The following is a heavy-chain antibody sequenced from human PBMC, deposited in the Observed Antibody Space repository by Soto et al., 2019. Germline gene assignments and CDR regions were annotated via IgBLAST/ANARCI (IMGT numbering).Heavy chain of an antibody. CDR3: AKDRTTVSPAPHS. CDR2: ISGSGTTT. J-gene: IGHJ4*02. CDR1: GFTFSNYA. V-gene: IGHV3-23*01. Sequence: GGSLRLSCAASGFTFSNYAMSWVRQAPGKGLEWVSAISGSGTTTYYADSVKGRFTISRDNSKNTLYLQVSSLRGEDTAVYYCAKDRTTVSPAPHSWGEGTLVTVSS. D-gene: IGHD4-17*01.